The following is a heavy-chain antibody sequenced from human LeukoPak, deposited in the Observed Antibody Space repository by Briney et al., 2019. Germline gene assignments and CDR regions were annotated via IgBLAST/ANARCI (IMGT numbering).Heavy chain of an antibody. J-gene: IGHJ4*02. CDR1: GFTFSNAW. V-gene: IGHV3-15*01. Sequence: GGSLGLSCAASGFTFSNAWMSWVRQAPGKGLVWVGRTKRKTDGGTTDYAAPVKGRFTISRDDSKNTLYLHMNSLKTEDTAVYFCTTDTGGSGSYYIDYWGQGTLVTVSS. D-gene: IGHD3-10*01. CDR2: TKRKTDGGTT. CDR3: TTDTGGSGSYYIDY.